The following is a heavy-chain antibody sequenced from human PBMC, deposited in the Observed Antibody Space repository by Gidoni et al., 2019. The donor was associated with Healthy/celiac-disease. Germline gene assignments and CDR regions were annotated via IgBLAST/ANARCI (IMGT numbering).Heavy chain of an antibody. V-gene: IGHV3-23*01. CDR2: ISGSGGST. J-gene: IGHJ4*02. Sequence: EVQLLESGGGLVQPGGSMRISWAASGFTFSSYAMSWVRQAPGKGLEWVSAISGSGGSTSYADSVKGRFTISRDNSKNTLYLQMNSLGAEDTAVYYCAKDVGTVATSLLGYWGQGTLVTVSS. D-gene: IGHD5-12*01. CDR3: AKDVGTVATSLLGY. CDR1: GFTFSSYA.